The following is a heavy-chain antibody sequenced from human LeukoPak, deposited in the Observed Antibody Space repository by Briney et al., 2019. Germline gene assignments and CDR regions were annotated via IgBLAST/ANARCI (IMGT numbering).Heavy chain of an antibody. CDR3: ARGPLTMVRGASYYMDV. CDR2: ISAYNGNT. CDR1: GYTFTSYG. J-gene: IGHJ6*03. Sequence: ASVKVSCKASGYTFTSYGISWVRQAPGQGLEWMGWISAYNGNTNYAQKFQGRVTMTRDTSISTAYMELSRLRSDDTAVYYCARGPLTMVRGASYYMDVWGKGTTVTISS. D-gene: IGHD3-10*01. V-gene: IGHV1-18*01.